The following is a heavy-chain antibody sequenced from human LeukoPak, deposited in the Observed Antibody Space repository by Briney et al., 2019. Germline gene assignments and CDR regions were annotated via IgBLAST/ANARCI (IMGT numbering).Heavy chain of an antibody. V-gene: IGHV1-8*03. CDR1: GYTFTSYD. Sequence: ASVKVSCKASGYTFTSYDINWARQATGQGLEWMGWMNPNSGNTGYAQKFQDRVTITRNASISTAYMELSSLRSEDTAVYYCARGRGGYSYGRYYFDYWGQGTLVTVSS. D-gene: IGHD5-18*01. CDR2: MNPNSGNT. CDR3: ARGRGGYSYGRYYFDY. J-gene: IGHJ4*02.